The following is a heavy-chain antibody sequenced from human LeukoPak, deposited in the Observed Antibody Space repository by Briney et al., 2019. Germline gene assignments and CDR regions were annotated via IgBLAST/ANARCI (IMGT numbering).Heavy chain of an antibody. Sequence: SETLSLTCTVSGDSVSDYYWSWIRQPPGRGLEWIAYISDSGTISYNPSLKSRLTISVATSKNQFSLKLSSVTAADTAVYYCARVVVVRRVAILAFDIWGQGTMVTVSS. D-gene: IGHD3-10*01. CDR3: ARVVVVRRVAILAFDI. CDR2: ISDSGTI. J-gene: IGHJ3*02. CDR1: GDSVSDYY. V-gene: IGHV4-59*02.